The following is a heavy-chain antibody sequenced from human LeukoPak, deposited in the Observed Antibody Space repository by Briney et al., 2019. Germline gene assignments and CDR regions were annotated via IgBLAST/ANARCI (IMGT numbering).Heavy chain of an antibody. D-gene: IGHD6-13*01. Sequence: SETLSLTCTLSGDSFNSNSWTWIRQPAGEGLEWIGRISTSGSTYYNPSLKSRVTMSIDTSKNQFSLRLSSVTAADTAMYYCAKGSSWFHYWGQGTLVTVSS. CDR1: GDSFNSNS. CDR2: ISTSGST. CDR3: AKGSSWFHY. J-gene: IGHJ4*02. V-gene: IGHV4-4*07.